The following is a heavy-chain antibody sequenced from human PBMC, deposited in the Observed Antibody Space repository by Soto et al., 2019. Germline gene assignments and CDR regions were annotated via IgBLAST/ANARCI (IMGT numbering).Heavy chain of an antibody. V-gene: IGHV1-69*02. J-gene: IGHJ4*02. Sequence: QVQLVQSGAEVKKPGSSVKVSCKASGGTSSSYTISWVRQAPGQGLEWMGRIIPVLGIANYAQKFQGRVTITADKSTSTAYMELSSLRSEDTAVYYCAITTVTDGLFDYWGQGTLVTVSS. CDR1: GGTSSSYT. D-gene: IGHD4-17*01. CDR2: IIPVLGIA. CDR3: AITTVTDGLFDY.